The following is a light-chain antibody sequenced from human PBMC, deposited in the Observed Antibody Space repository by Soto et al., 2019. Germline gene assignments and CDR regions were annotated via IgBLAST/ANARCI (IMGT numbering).Light chain of an antibody. Sequence: EVVMTQSPATVSVSPGEGATLSCRASQSVGSNLAWYQQSPGQSPRLLIYGASTRATGIPARFSGSGSGTEFTLTISSLQSEDFAVYYCQQYNNWPKTFGQGTKVDIK. CDR3: QQYNNWPKT. V-gene: IGKV3-15*01. CDR1: QSVGSN. J-gene: IGKJ1*01. CDR2: GAS.